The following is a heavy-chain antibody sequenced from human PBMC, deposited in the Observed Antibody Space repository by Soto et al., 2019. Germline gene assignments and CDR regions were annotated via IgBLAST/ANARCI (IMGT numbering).Heavy chain of an antibody. CDR2: IFSDAER. CDR1: GFSLTTGRMG. V-gene: IGHV2-26*01. Sequence: SGPTLVNPTETLTLTCNVSGFSLTTGRMGVSWIRQPPGKALEWLAHIFSDAERSYSRSLQGRLTVSKVGSGSHVVLTMTNMDPVDTGTFFFVRINAESYSSYYAMDVWGKGTTVPVSS. D-gene: IGHD3-10*01. J-gene: IGHJ6*04. CDR3: VRINAESYSSYYAMDV.